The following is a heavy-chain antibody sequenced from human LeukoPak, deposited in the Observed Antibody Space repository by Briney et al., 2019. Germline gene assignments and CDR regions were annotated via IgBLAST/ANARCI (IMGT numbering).Heavy chain of an antibody. D-gene: IGHD5-12*01. Sequence: SETLSLTCTVSGGSVSSYYWSWIRQPPGMGLEWIGYIYYSGSTNYNPSLKSRVTISVDTSKNQFSLKLSSVTAADTAVYYCARGRSGYDRGSYYYYMDVWGKGTTVTVSS. CDR1: GGSVSSYY. CDR3: ARGRSGYDRGSYYYYMDV. CDR2: IYYSGST. J-gene: IGHJ6*03. V-gene: IGHV4-59*02.